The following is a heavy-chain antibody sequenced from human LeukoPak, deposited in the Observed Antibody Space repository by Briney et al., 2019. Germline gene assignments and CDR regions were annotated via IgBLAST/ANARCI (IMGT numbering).Heavy chain of an antibody. V-gene: IGHV3-30-3*01. CDR1: GFTFSNYV. Sequence: GGSLRLSCAASGFTFSNYVIHWVRQAPGKGLEWVAGITYDGTSKYYADSVKGRFTISRDNSKNTLYLQMNSLRGEDTAVYYCAREAGELLTGFDYWGQGTLVTVSS. D-gene: IGHD1-26*01. CDR3: AREAGELLTGFDY. J-gene: IGHJ4*02. CDR2: ITYDGTSK.